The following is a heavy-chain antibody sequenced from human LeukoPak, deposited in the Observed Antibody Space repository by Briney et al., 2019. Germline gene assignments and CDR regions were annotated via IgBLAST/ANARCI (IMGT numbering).Heavy chain of an antibody. J-gene: IGHJ3*02. V-gene: IGHV4-39*07. Sequence: SETLSLTCTVSGGSISSSIYYWGWIRQPPGKGLEWIGSIYYSGSTSYNPSLKSRVTISADTSKKQFSLKLSSVTAADTAVYYCARESGIRGAFDIWGQGTMVTVSS. CDR3: ARESGIRGAFDI. CDR2: IYYSGST. CDR1: GGSISSSIYY. D-gene: IGHD6-13*01.